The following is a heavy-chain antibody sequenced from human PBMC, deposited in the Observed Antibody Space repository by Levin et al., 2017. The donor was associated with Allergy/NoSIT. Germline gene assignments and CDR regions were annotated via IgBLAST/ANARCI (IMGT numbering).Heavy chain of an antibody. CDR1: GGSISSYY. J-gene: IGHJ4*02. Sequence: TASETLSLTCTVSGGSISSYYWHWIRQPPGKGLEWIGYIYYSGSTKYNPSLKSRVTISVDTSKNQFSLKLSSVTAADTAVYYCSGGWATGGDSDASFNYWGQGTLATVSS. V-gene: IGHV4-59*01. CDR3: SGGWATGGDSDASFNY. CDR2: IYYSGST. D-gene: IGHD4-23*01.